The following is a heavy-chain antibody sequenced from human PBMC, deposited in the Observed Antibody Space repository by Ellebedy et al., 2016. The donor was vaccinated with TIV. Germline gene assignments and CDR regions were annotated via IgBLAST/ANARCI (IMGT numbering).Heavy chain of an antibody. CDR3: ARDFTTIRGVMNPFDY. J-gene: IGHJ4*02. D-gene: IGHD3-10*01. CDR1: GFSFSSHA. V-gene: IGHV3-48*04. CDR2: INSGSSAK. Sequence: GESLKISXAASGFSFSSHAMDWVRQTPGKGLEWVSYINSGSSAKYYADSVQGRFTISRDDAKSTLYLQLNSLRAEDTAVYYCARDFTTIRGVMNPFDYWGQGFLVTVSS.